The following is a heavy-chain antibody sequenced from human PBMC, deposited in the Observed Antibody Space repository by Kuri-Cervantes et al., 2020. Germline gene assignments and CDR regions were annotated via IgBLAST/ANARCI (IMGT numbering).Heavy chain of an antibody. V-gene: IGHV4-34*01. CDR3: ARALRPYYYFDY. J-gene: IGHJ4*02. CDR2: INHSGST. D-gene: IGHD2-21*01. Sequence: SETLSLTCAVYGGSLSGYYWSWIRQPPGKGLEWIGEINHSGSTNYNPSLKSRVTISVDTSKNQFSLKLSSVTAADTAVYYCARALRPYYYFDYWGQGTLVTVSS. CDR1: GGSLSGYY.